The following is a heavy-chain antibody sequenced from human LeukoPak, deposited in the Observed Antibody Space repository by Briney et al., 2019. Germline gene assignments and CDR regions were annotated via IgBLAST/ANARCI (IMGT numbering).Heavy chain of an antibody. CDR3: VTDGENLLVRAIDY. D-gene: IGHD2-8*02. Sequence: PGGSLRLPCAASGFTFRSYSMNWVRQAPGKGLEWVSYISSSSSTIYYADSVKGRFTISRDNAKNSLYLQMNSLRDEDTAVYYCVTDGENLLVRAIDYWGQGTLVTVSS. J-gene: IGHJ4*02. CDR1: GFTFRSYS. CDR2: ISSSSSTI. V-gene: IGHV3-48*02.